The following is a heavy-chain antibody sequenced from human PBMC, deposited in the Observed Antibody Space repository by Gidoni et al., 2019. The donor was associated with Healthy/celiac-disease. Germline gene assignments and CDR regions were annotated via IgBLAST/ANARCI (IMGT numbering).Heavy chain of an antibody. CDR3: ARQHSSSWYNDYYYGMDV. Sequence: QLQLQESGSGLVKPSQTLSLTCAVSGGSLSSGGYSWSWIRQPPGKGLEWIGYINHSGSTYYNPSLKSRVTISVDRSKNQFSLKLSSVTAADTAVYYCARQHSSSWYNDYYYGMDVWGQGTTVTVSS. J-gene: IGHJ6*02. CDR2: INHSGST. D-gene: IGHD6-13*01. V-gene: IGHV4-30-2*01. CDR1: GGSLSSGGYS.